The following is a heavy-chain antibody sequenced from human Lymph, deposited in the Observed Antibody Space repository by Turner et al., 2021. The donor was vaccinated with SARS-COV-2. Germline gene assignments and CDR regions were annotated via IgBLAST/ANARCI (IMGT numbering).Heavy chain of an antibody. CDR3: AKVRSIFGVVIGGMDV. D-gene: IGHD3-3*01. CDR1: GFTFSSYG. Sequence: QVQLVESGGGVVQTGRSLRLYCAGSGFTFSSYGMHWVRQAPGKGLEWVAVISYDGSNKYYADSVKGRFTISRDNTKKTLYLQMNSLRAEDTAVYYCAKVRSIFGVVIGGMDVWGQGTTVTVSS. J-gene: IGHJ6*02. CDR2: ISYDGSNK. V-gene: IGHV3-30*18.